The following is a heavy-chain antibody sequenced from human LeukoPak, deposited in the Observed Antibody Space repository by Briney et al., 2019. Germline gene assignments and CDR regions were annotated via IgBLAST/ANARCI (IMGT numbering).Heavy chain of an antibody. CDR3: ARVPPSGVEYYFDN. Sequence: SETLSLTCTVSGGSISSGDFYWSWIRQPPGKALEWIGYIYDSGTTYYNPSLKSRVTISVDRSKNQFSLKLGSVTAADTAVYYCARVPPSGVEYYFDNWGQGTLVTVSS. CDR2: IYDSGTT. D-gene: IGHD6-19*01. V-gene: IGHV4-30-2*01. CDR1: GGSISSGDFY. J-gene: IGHJ4*02.